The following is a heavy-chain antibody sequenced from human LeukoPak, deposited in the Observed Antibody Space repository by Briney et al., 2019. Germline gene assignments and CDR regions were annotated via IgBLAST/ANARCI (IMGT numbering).Heavy chain of an antibody. J-gene: IGHJ6*03. V-gene: IGHV1-8*01. CDR3: ARFHCSGGSCYSGTYYYMDV. CDR2: MSPNSGNT. Sequence: GASVKVSCKASGYTFTSYDINWVRQATGQGLEWMGWMSPNSGNTGYAQKFQGRVTMTRNTSISTAYMELSSLRSEDTAVYYCARFHCSGGSCYSGTYYYMDVWGKGTTVTVSS. D-gene: IGHD2-15*01. CDR1: GYTFTSYD.